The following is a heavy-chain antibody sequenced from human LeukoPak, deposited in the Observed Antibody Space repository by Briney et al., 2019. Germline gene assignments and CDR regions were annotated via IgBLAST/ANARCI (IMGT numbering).Heavy chain of an antibody. V-gene: IGHV1-69*01. J-gene: IGHJ4*02. Sequence: ASVKVSCKASGGTFSSYAISWVRQAPGQGLEWMGGIIPIFGTANYAQKYQGRVTITADESTSTAYMELSSLRSEDTAVYYCASGDPGIVAGTNYFDYWGQGTLVTVSS. D-gene: IGHD6-19*01. CDR1: GGTFSSYA. CDR3: ASGDPGIVAGTNYFDY. CDR2: IIPIFGTA.